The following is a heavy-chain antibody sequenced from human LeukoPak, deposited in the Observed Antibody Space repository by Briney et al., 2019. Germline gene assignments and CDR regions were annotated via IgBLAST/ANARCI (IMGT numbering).Heavy chain of an antibody. J-gene: IGHJ4*02. D-gene: IGHD3-10*01. V-gene: IGHV4-34*01. CDR2: INHSGST. Sequence: SETLSLTCAVYGGSFSGYYWSWICQPPGKGLEWIGEINHSGSTNYNPSLKSRVTISVDTSKNQFSLKLSSVTAADTAVYYCARGRRHYYGSGSYGYWGQGTLVTVSS. CDR1: GGSFSGYY. CDR3: ARGRRHYYGSGSYGY.